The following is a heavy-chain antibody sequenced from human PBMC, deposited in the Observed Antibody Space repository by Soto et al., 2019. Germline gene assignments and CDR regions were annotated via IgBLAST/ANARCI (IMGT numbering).Heavy chain of an antibody. J-gene: IGHJ6*03. CDR2: VWYDGSNK. V-gene: IGHV3-33*01. Sequence: GGSLRLSCAASGFPFSSYGMHWVRQAPGKGLEWVALVWYDGSNKYYGDSVRGRFSISRDSSKNTLYLQMNSLRAEDTAVYYCARGLGHYYYYMDVWGKGSTVTVSS. CDR3: ARGLGHYYYYMDV. CDR1: GFPFSSYG. D-gene: IGHD6-19*01.